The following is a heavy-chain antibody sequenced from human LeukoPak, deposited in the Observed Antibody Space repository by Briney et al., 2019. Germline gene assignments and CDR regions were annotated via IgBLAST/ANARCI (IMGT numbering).Heavy chain of an antibody. CDR2: ISSSGGTI. CDR3: ARRYCSGGSCYPAFDY. V-gene: IGHV3-11*04. Sequence: GGSLRLSCAASGFTFSDYYMSWIRQAPGKGLEWVSYISSSGGTIYYADSVKGRFTISRDNAKNSLYLQMNSLRAEDTAVYYCARRYCSGGSCYPAFDYWGQGTLVTVSS. CDR1: GFTFSDYY. D-gene: IGHD2-15*01. J-gene: IGHJ4*02.